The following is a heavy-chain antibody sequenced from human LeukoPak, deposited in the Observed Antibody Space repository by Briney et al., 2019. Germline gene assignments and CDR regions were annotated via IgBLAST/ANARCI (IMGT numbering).Heavy chain of an antibody. CDR1: GGSISSYY. J-gene: IGHJ4*02. Sequence: SETLSLTCTVSGGSISSYYWSWIRQPAGKGLEWIGRIYTSGSTNYNPSLKSRVTMSVDTSKNQFSLKLSSVTAADTAVYYCAKGTKDYGSGSHNFDFWGQGILVTVSS. CDR3: AKGTKDYGSGSHNFDF. CDR2: IYTSGST. V-gene: IGHV4-4*07. D-gene: IGHD3-10*01.